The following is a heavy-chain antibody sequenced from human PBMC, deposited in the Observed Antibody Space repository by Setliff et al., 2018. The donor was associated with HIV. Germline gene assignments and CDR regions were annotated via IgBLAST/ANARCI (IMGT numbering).Heavy chain of an antibody. J-gene: IGHJ4*02. CDR2: INANKGNT. CDR1: GYSLTKYA. V-gene: IGHV1-3*01. CDR3: ARDDWTCSDGTCFPITFDY. D-gene: IGHD2-15*01. Sequence: ASVKVSCKASGYSLTKYALHWVRQAPGQRLEWMGWINANKGNTKYSQKFQGRVTITWDTSASAAYMELSSLRSEDTAVYYCARDDWTCSDGTCFPITFDYWGQGTLVTVSS.